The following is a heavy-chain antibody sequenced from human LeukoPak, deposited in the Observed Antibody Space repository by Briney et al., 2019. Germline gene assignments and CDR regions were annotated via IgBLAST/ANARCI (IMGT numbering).Heavy chain of an antibody. CDR3: AREYCSSTSCYFSYVDY. CDR2: INHSGST. J-gene: IGHJ4*02. D-gene: IGHD2-2*01. CDR1: GGSFSGYY. Sequence: SETLSLTCAVYGGSFSGYYWSWIRQPPGKGLEWIGEINHSGSTNYNPSLKSRVTISVDTSKNQFSLKLSSVTAADTAVYYCAREYCSSTSCYFSYVDYWGQGTLVTVSS. V-gene: IGHV4-34*01.